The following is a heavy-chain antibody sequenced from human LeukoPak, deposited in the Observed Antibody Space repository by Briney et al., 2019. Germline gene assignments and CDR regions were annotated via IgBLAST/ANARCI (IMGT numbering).Heavy chain of an antibody. CDR2: ISSSGSTI. V-gene: IGHV3-48*03. CDR3: AELGITMMGGV. Sequence: GGSLRLSCAASGFTFSSYEMNWVRQAPGKGLEWVSYISSSGSTIYYADSVKGRFTISTDNPKNSLYLQINSLRAEDRAVYYWAELGITMMGGVWGKGTTVT. D-gene: IGHD3-22*01. CDR1: GFTFSSYE. J-gene: IGHJ6*03.